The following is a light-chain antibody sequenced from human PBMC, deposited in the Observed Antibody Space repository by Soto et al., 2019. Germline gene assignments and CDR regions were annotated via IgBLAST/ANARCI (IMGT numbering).Light chain of an antibody. CDR1: QGISSA. CDR2: DAS. CDR3: QQFNSYPLS. Sequence: AIQLTQSPSSLSASVGDRVTITCRASQGISSALAWYQHKSGKPPKSLIYDASSLESGVPSRFSGTGSGTDFTLTISSLQTEDFATYYCQQFNSYPLSFGGGTEVEI. V-gene: IGKV1-13*02. J-gene: IGKJ4*01.